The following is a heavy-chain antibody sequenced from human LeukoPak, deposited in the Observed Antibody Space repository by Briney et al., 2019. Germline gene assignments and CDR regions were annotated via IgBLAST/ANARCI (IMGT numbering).Heavy chain of an antibody. CDR2: IIPILGIA. Sequence: ASVKVSCKASGGTFISYAISWVRQAPGQGLEWMGRIIPILGIANYAQKFQGRVTITADKSMSTAYMELSSLRSEDTAVYYCARHPGVIDYWGQGTLVTVSS. D-gene: IGHD3-16*02. CDR3: ARHPGVIDY. V-gene: IGHV1-69*04. J-gene: IGHJ4*02. CDR1: GGTFISYA.